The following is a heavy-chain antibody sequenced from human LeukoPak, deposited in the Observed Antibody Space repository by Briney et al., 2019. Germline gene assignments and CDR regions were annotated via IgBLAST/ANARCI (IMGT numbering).Heavy chain of an antibody. CDR3: ARDFLYDFWTGYWSYFDY. J-gene: IGHJ4*02. CDR2: INPSGDIT. Sequence: ASVKVSCKASGYTFTDYFIHWVRQAPGQGLEWMGIINPSGDITSYAQKFQGRVTMTTDTSTSTVYMELSSLRSEDTAVYYCARDFLYDFWTGYWSYFDYWGQGTLVTVSS. V-gene: IGHV1-46*01. CDR1: GYTFTDYF. D-gene: IGHD3-3*01.